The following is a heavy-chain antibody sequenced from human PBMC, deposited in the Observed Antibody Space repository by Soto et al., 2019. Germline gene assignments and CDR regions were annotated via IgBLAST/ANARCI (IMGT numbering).Heavy chain of an antibody. J-gene: IGHJ4*02. CDR2: INPSGGGT. D-gene: IGHD2-21*02. CDR3: ARGGHIAVVTASFDN. V-gene: IGHV1-46*02. CDR1: GYTFNTYY. Sequence: QVQLVQSGAEVRKPGASVKVSCKPSGYTFNTYYLHWLRQAPGQALEWMGVINPSGGGTTYAQKFLGRVTVTRDTSTTTVFVELSSLRSDDTAVYYCARGGHIAVVTASFDNWGQGTLVTVSS.